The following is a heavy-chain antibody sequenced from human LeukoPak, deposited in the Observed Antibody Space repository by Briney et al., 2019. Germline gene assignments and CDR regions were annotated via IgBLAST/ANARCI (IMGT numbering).Heavy chain of an antibody. CDR2: ISYDGSNK. J-gene: IGHJ3*02. V-gene: IGHV3-30-3*01. Sequence: GRSLRLSCAASGFTFSSYAMHWVRQAPGKGLEWVAVISYDGSNKYYADSVKGRFTISRDNSKNTLYLQMNSLRAEDTAVYYCVRESNQWELLLGDDGPVEIRQDEFDIWGQGTMVTVSS. CDR1: GFTFSSYA. CDR3: VRESNQWELLLGDDGPVEIRQDEFDI. D-gene: IGHD1-26*01.